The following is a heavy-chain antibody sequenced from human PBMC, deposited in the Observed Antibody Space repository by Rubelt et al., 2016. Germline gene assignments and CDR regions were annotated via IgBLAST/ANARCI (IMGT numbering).Heavy chain of an antibody. D-gene: IGHD6-6*01. CDR3: VKPTRKYSSSSGGVDV. CDR2: INPSGGST. J-gene: IGHJ6*02. Sequence: RAAGEGLEWIGIINPSGGSTSYAQKFEGRVTVTRDTSSSTVYMEVSSLRDEDTAVYYCVKPTRKYSSSSGGVDVWGQGTTVTVSS. V-gene: IGHV1-46*01.